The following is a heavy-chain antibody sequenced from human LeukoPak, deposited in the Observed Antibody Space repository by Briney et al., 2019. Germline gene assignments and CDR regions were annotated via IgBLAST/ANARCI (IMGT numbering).Heavy chain of an antibody. D-gene: IGHD6-13*01. Sequence: GGSLRLSCAASGFSFSSHWMHWVRQTPGRGLMWVSRINSDGSSTAYADSVKGRFTISRDNAKNTLYLQMNSLRVEDTAVYYCVRLMSVAAAWFDPWGQGTLVTVSS. CDR3: VRLMSVAAAWFDP. V-gene: IGHV3-74*01. CDR2: INSDGSST. J-gene: IGHJ5*02. CDR1: GFSFSSHW.